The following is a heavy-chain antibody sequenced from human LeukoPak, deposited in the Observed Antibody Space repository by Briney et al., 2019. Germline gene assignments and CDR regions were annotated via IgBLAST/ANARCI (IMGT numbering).Heavy chain of an antibody. CDR3: AKGTSSWHEFDY. J-gene: IGHJ4*02. Sequence: GGSLRLSCAASGFTFSNYNMNWVRQAPGKGLEWVSLITWDAGSMYYADSVKGRFTISRDNSKNSLYLQMNSLRAEDTALYYCAKGTSSWHEFDYWGQGTLVTVSS. V-gene: IGHV3-43D*03. CDR2: ITWDAGSM. D-gene: IGHD6-13*01. CDR1: GFTFSNYN.